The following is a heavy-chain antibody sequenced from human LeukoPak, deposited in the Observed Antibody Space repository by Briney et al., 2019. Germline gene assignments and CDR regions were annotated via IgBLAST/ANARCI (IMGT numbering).Heavy chain of an antibody. V-gene: IGHV4-59*01. D-gene: IGHD1-26*01. CDR1: GGSISSYY. CDR3: ARADKVGATLFDY. J-gene: IGHJ4*02. CDR2: IYYSGST. Sequence: PSETLSLTCTVSGGSISSYYWSWIRQPPGKGLEWIGYIYYSGSTNYNPSLKSRVTISVDTSKNQFSLKLSSVTAADTAVYYCARADKVGATLFDYWGQGTLVTVSS.